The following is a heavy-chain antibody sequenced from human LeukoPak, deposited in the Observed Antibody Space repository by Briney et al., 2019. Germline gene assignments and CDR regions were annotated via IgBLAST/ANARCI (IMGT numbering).Heavy chain of an antibody. J-gene: IGHJ6*03. D-gene: IGHD6-13*01. V-gene: IGHV4-34*01. CDR3: ARVGGDSSSWPYYYYYYYMDV. CDR1: GGSFSGYY. CDR2: INHSGST. Sequence: SETLSLTCAVYGGSFSGYYWSWIRQPPGKGLEWIGEINHSGSTNYNPSLKSRVTISVDTSKNQFSLKLSSVTAADTAVYYCARVGGDSSSWPYYYYYYYMDVWGKGTTVTVSS.